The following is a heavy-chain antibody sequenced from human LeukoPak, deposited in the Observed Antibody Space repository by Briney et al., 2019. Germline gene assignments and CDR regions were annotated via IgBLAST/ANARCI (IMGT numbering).Heavy chain of an antibody. CDR2: INHSGST. D-gene: IGHD3-3*01. V-gene: IGHV4-34*01. CDR3: ARGAHEGFLEWLSTTNYFDY. CDR1: GGSFSGYY. J-gene: IGHJ4*02. Sequence: KASETLSLTCAVYGGSFSGYYWSWIRQPPGKGLEWIGEINHSGSTNYNPSLKSRVTISVDTSKNQFSLKLSSVTAADTAVYYCARGAHEGFLEWLSTTNYFDYWGQGTLVTVSS.